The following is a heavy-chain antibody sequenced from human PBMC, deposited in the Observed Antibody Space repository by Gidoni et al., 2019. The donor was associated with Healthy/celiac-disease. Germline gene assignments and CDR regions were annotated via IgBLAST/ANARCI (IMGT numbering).Heavy chain of an antibody. D-gene: IGHD2-21*02. CDR2: ISSSSSTI. Sequence: EVQLVESGGGLVQPGGSLRLSCAASGFTFSSYSMNWVRQAPGKGLELVSYISSSSSTIYYADSVKGRFTISRDNAKNSLYLQMNSLRDEDTAVYYCCVVVTAIYEYYFDYWGQGTLVTVSS. V-gene: IGHV3-48*02. CDR3: CVVVTAIYEYYFDY. J-gene: IGHJ4*02. CDR1: GFTFSSYS.